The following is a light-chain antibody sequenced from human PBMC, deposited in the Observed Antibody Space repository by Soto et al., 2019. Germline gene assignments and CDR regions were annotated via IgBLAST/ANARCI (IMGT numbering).Light chain of an antibody. V-gene: IGKV1-17*03. Sequence: DIQMTQSPSDMSASVGDRVTITCRASQDISNFLVWFQQRPGKVPKRLMYSANRLESGVPSRFSGSGSGTEFTLTIRSLQPEDFATYYCLQHKSYPRTFGKGTKVEIK. J-gene: IGKJ1*01. CDR3: LQHKSYPRT. CDR2: SAN. CDR1: QDISNF.